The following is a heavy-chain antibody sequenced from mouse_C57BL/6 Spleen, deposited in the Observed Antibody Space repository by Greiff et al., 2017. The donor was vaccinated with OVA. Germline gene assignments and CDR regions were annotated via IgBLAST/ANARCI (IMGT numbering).Heavy chain of an antibody. D-gene: IGHD1-1*01. CDR3: ARGAGSFAY. CDR1: GYSITSDY. CDR2: ISYSGST. Sequence: EVMLVESGPGLAKPSQTLSLTCSVTGYSITSDYWNWIRKFPGHKLEYMGYISYSGSTYYNPSLKSRNSITLDTSKNKYYLQLSSVTTEDTATYYCARGAGSFAYWGQGTLVTVSA. J-gene: IGHJ3*01. V-gene: IGHV3-8*01.